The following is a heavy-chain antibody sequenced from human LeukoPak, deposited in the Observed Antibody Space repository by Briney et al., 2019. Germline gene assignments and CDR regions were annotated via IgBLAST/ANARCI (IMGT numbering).Heavy chain of an antibody. J-gene: IGHJ4*02. CDR3: ARVGKMATIDY. Sequence: SSQTLSLTCTVSGGSISSGDYYWSWIRQPPGKGLEWIGYIYYSGSTYYNPSLKSRVTISVDTSKNQFSLKLSSVTAADTAVYYCARVGKMATIDYWGQGTLVTVSS. D-gene: IGHD5-24*01. CDR1: GGSISSGDYY. CDR2: IYYSGST. V-gene: IGHV4-30-4*01.